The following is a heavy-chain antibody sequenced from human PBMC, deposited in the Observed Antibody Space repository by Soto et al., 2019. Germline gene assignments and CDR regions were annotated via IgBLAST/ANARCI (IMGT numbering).Heavy chain of an antibody. CDR2: ISGSGGST. V-gene: IGHV3-23*01. Sequence: GGSLRLSCAASGFTFSSYAMSWVRQAPGKGLEWVSAISGSGGSTYYADSVKGRFTISRDNSKNTLYLQMNSLRAEDTAVYYCAKARAYCGGDCYDAFDIWGQGTMVT. D-gene: IGHD2-21*01. J-gene: IGHJ3*02. CDR3: AKARAYCGGDCYDAFDI. CDR1: GFTFSSYA.